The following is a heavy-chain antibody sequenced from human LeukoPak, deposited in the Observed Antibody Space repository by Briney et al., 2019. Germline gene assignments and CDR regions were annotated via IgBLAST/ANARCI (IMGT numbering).Heavy chain of an antibody. CDR3: AKDGSSGIAATAHAFDI. CDR2: IGGGGATS. CDR1: GFTFITYS. D-gene: IGHD6-13*01. Sequence: GGSLRLPYAASGFTFITYSMSWVRQAPGKGLEWVSAIGGGGATSYYADSVEGRFTISRDNSKNTLYLQMNSLRAEDTAIYYCAKDGSSGIAATAHAFDIWGQGTMVTVSS. V-gene: IGHV3-23*01. J-gene: IGHJ3*02.